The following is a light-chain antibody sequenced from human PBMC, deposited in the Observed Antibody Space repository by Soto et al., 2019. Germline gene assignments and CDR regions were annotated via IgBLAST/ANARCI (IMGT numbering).Light chain of an antibody. CDR1: QRVSSSY. CDR3: QQYGSSPPIT. V-gene: IGKV3-20*01. Sequence: ESVLTPSPGTPSLSPGERATLSCRASQRVSSSYLAWYQQKPGQAPRLLFYGASSRATGIPDRFSGSGSGTDFTLTISRLEPEDFAVYYCQQYGSSPPITFGQGTRLEIK. J-gene: IGKJ5*01. CDR2: GAS.